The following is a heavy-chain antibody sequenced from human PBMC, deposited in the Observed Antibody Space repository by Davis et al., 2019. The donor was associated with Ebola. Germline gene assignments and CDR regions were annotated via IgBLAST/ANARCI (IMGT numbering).Heavy chain of an antibody. CDR1: GFTFSSYA. CDR2: ISGSGGST. J-gene: IGHJ4*02. V-gene: IGHV3-23*01. D-gene: IGHD1-1*01. CDR3: ARVYGTGDTDY. Sequence: GESLKISCAASGFTFSSYAMSWVRQAPGKGLEWVSAISGSGGSTYYADSVKGRFTISRDNSKNTLYLQMNSLRAEDTAVYYCARVYGTGDTDYWGQGTLVTVSS.